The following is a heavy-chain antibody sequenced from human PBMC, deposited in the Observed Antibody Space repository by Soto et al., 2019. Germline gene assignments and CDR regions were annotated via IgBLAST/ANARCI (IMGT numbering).Heavy chain of an antibody. Sequence: PGGSLRLSRAASGFTFNDYAMAWVRQAPGKGLEWVSASSGSGVSTYYADSVKGRFTISIDNSKNTVYLQMNSLRAEDTAVYYCSRGQDSRGNYTGYWGQGTRVTVSS. V-gene: IGHV3-23*01. CDR1: GFTFNDYA. CDR3: SRGQDSRGNYTGY. D-gene: IGHD3-22*01. J-gene: IGHJ4*02. CDR2: SSGSGVST.